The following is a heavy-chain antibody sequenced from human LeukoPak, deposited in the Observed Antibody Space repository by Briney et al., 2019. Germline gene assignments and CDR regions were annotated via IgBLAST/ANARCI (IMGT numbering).Heavy chain of an antibody. CDR2: IYYSGST. Sequence: SETLSLTCTVSGGSISSYYWSWIRQPPVKGLEWIGYIYYSGSTNYNPSLKSRVTISVDTSKNQFSLKLSSVTAADTAVYYCARGATIPNRFDYWGQGTLVTVSS. J-gene: IGHJ4*02. V-gene: IGHV4-59*01. CDR3: ARGATIPNRFDY. D-gene: IGHD5-12*01. CDR1: GGSISSYY.